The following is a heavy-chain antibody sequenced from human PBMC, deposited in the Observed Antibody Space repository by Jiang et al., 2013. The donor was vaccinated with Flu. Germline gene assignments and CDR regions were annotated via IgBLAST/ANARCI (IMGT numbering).Heavy chain of an antibody. V-gene: IGHV4-31*03. J-gene: IGHJ4*02. Sequence: PGLVKPSQTLSLTCTVSGGSISSGGYYWSWIRQHPGKGLEWIGSIFHSGSTYYNPSLKSRVTISVDTSKNQFSLKLNSVTAADTAVYYCARGGGSGTSTLSYWGQGTLVTVSS. CDR1: GGSISSGGYY. D-gene: IGHD3-10*01. CDR2: IFHSGST. CDR3: ARGGGSGTSTLSY.